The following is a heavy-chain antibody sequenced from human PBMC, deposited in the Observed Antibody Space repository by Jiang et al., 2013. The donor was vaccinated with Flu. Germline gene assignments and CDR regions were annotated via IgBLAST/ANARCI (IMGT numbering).Heavy chain of an antibody. CDR1: GYTFTDYG. CDR3: ARTRFLDYLLPEDY. V-gene: IGHV1-18*01. Sequence: GAEVKKPGASVKVSCKASGYTFTDYGITWVRQAPGQGLEWMGWISGYNGNINYAQKLQGRVAMTTDTSTSTAYLEVRNLKSDDTAVYYCARTRFLDYLLPEDYWGQGTLVTVSS. D-gene: IGHD3/OR15-3a*01. J-gene: IGHJ4*02. CDR2: ISGYNGNI.